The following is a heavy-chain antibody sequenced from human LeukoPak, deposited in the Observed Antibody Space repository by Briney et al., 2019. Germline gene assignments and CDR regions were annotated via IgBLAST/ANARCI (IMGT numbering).Heavy chain of an antibody. V-gene: IGHV4-34*01. Sequence: SETLSLPCADYGGSLSGYCWGWIRQPPGKGLEWIGEVSHRGITNYKPSLKSRASISIDTSKSQISLKLSSVTAADTALYYCVRDGGPNNYWFDPWGQGTLVTVSS. D-gene: IGHD4-23*01. CDR2: VSHRGIT. CDR1: GGSLSGYC. CDR3: VRDGGPNNYWFDP. J-gene: IGHJ5*02.